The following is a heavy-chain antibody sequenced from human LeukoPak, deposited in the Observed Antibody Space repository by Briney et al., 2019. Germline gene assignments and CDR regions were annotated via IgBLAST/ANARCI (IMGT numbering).Heavy chain of an antibody. CDR1: GYTFTSYG. J-gene: IGHJ5*02. Sequence: ASVKVSCKASGYTFTSYGISWVRQAPGQGLEWMGWISAYNGNTNYAQKLQGRVTMTTDTSTSTAYMELRSLRSDDTAVYYCARDRPAELGTQGWFDPWGQGTLVTVSS. D-gene: IGHD7-27*01. V-gene: IGHV1-18*01. CDR3: ARDRPAELGTQGWFDP. CDR2: ISAYNGNT.